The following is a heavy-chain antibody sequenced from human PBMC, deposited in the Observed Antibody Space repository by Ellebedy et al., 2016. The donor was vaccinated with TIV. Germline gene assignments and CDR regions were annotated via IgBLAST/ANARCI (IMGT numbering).Heavy chain of an antibody. V-gene: IGHV3-30*04. Sequence: GGSLRLSXVVSGFTISSYAIHWVRQAPGKGLEWVAVTSYDGSKSHYADAVKGRFTVSRDNSKNTLSLQMNSLRLEDTAVYYCARDVQTGTYYLAAFDIWGQGTTVTVSS. CDR3: ARDVQTGTYYLAAFDI. CDR1: GFTISSYA. D-gene: IGHD2/OR15-2a*01. CDR2: TSYDGSKS. J-gene: IGHJ3*02.